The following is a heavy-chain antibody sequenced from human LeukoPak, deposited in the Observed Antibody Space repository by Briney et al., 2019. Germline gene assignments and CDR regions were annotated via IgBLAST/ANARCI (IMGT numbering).Heavy chain of an antibody. D-gene: IGHD2-2*01. J-gene: IGHJ4*02. Sequence: ASVKVSCKASGYTFTGYYMHWVRQAPGQGLEWMGRMNPNSGGTNYAQKFQGRVTMTRDTSISTAYMELSRLRSDDTAVYYCARYQKYCSSTSCDDYWGQGTLVTVSS. CDR3: ARYQKYCSSTSCDDY. V-gene: IGHV1-2*06. CDR2: MNPNSGGT. CDR1: GYTFTGYY.